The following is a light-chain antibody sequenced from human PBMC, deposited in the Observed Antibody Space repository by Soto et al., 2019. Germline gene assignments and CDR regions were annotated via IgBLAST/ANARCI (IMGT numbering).Light chain of an antibody. CDR3: SSYAGSVL. V-gene: IGLV2-8*01. Sequence: QSALTQPPSASGSPGQSVTISCTGTSSDVGAYNHVSWYQQHPGKAPKLMIYEVSKRPSGVPDRFSGSKSGNTASLTVSGLQAEDEADYYCSSYAGSVLFGGGTKLNVL. J-gene: IGLJ2*01. CDR1: SSDVGAYNH. CDR2: EVS.